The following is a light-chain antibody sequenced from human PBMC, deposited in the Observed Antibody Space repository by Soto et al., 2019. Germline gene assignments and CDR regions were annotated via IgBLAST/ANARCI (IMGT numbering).Light chain of an antibody. V-gene: IGKV3-20*01. J-gene: IGKJ1*01. CDR2: GAS. Sequence: EIVMTQSPATLSVSPLEIAALSFRASQSVSSYLAWYQQKPGQAPRLLIHGASNRATGIPDRFSGSGSGTDFTLTISRLEPEDFAVYYCQQYGGSPRTFGQGTKVDIK. CDR1: QSVSSY. CDR3: QQYGGSPRT.